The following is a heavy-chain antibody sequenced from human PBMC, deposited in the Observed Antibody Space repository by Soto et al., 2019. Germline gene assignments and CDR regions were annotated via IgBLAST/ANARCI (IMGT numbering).Heavy chain of an antibody. V-gene: IGHV1-18*01. J-gene: IGHJ4*02. CDR2: INPYNGNT. D-gene: IGHD4-17*01. CDR3: ARGCIAVTTHLCY. Sequence: QVPLVQSGAEIKKPGASVKVSCKASGYTFNTYGITWVRQAPGQGLEWMGWINPYNGNTKFAQKLQDRVTMTTATATSTAYMELARLTSDDTAVYYCARGCIAVTTHLCYWGQGTLVTVSS. CDR1: GYTFNTYG.